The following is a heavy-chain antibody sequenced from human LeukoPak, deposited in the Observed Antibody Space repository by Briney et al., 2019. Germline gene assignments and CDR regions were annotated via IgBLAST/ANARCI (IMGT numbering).Heavy chain of an antibody. CDR2: ISGSGDNT. J-gene: IGHJ4*02. D-gene: IGHD2-21*02. CDR1: GFTFSSYA. Sequence: GGSLRLSCAASGFTFSSYAMSWVRQAPGKGLEWVSGISGSGDNTYYADSVKGRFTIPRDNSKNSLYLQMNSLRAEDTAVYYCARDARDCGGDCYSDYWGQGTLVTVSS. V-gene: IGHV3-23*01. CDR3: ARDARDCGGDCYSDY.